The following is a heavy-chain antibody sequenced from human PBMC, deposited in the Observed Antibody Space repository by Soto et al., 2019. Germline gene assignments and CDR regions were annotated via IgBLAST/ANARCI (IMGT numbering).Heavy chain of an antibody. CDR2: ISAYTGNT. Sequence: QVQLVQSGGEVKKPGASVKVSCKASGYTFTGYGITWVRQAPGQGLEWMGWISAYTGNTNYAQKVQGRVTMSTDTSTSTAYLELRSLRSDDTAVYYCARGPESRSTAYFDYWGQGTLVTVSS. J-gene: IGHJ4*02. D-gene: IGHD2-2*01. CDR1: GYTFTGYG. V-gene: IGHV1-18*01. CDR3: ARGPESRSTAYFDY.